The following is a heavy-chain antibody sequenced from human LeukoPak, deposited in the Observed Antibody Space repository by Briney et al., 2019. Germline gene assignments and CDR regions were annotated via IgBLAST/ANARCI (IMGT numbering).Heavy chain of an antibody. CDR2: IYYSGST. CDR1: GGSISSSSHY. D-gene: IGHD4-23*01. V-gene: IGHV4-39*07. CDR3: ARVPLLDYGGNLYYFDY. J-gene: IGHJ4*02. Sequence: SETLSLTCTVSGGSISSSSHYWGWIRQAPGKGLEWIGSIYYSGSTYYNPSLKSRVTISVDTSKNQFSLKLSSVTAADTAVYYCARVPLLDYGGNLYYFDYWGQGTLVTVSS.